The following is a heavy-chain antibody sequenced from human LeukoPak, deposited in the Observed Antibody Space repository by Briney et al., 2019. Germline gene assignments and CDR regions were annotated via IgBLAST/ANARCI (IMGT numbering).Heavy chain of an antibody. D-gene: IGHD1-1*01. CDR2: MNPNSGDT. Sequence: ASVKVSCKVSGYTSTDYLIHWVRQVPGQGLEWMGWMNPNSGDTSYAQRVHVRVMMTRDTSVTTVYLEVTSLTSDDTAVFSCASKAGNFQLRPTFDCWGQGTLLIVSS. J-gene: IGHJ4*02. CDR1: GYTSTDYL. V-gene: IGHV1-2*02. CDR3: ASKAGNFQLRPTFDC.